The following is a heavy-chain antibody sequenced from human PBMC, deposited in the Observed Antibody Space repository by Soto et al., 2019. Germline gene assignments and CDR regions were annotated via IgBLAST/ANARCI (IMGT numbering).Heavy chain of an antibody. J-gene: IGHJ4*02. V-gene: IGHV1-18*04. D-gene: IGHD1-7*01. CDR3: ARDALAGRYNWNWGADY. CDR1: GYTFTSYG. Sequence: QVQLVQSGAEVKKPGASVKVSCKASGYTFTSYGISWVRQAAGQGLEWMGWISAYNGNTNYAQKLQGRVTMTTDTSTSTAYMELRSLRSDDTAVYYCARDALAGRYNWNWGADYWGQGTLVTVSS. CDR2: ISAYNGNT.